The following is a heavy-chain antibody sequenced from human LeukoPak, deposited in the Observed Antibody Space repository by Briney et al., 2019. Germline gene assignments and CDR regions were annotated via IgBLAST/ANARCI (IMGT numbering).Heavy chain of an antibody. Sequence: GGSLRLSCAASGFTFSSYAMSWVRQAPGKGLEWVSAISGSGGSTYYADSVKGRFTISRDNSKNALYLQMNSLRAEDTAVYYCAKDRAITMVRGVILRDAFDIWGQGTMVTVSS. J-gene: IGHJ3*02. CDR1: GFTFSSYA. CDR3: AKDRAITMVRGVILRDAFDI. CDR2: ISGSGGST. V-gene: IGHV3-23*01. D-gene: IGHD3-10*01.